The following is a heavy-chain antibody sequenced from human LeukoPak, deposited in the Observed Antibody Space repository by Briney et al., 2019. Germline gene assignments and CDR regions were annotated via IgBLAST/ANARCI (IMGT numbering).Heavy chain of an antibody. V-gene: IGHV4-28*01. CDR1: GYSISRRNW. D-gene: IGHD3-9*01. CDR3: AKKVDGHNWFDP. CDR2: IYHGGST. Sequence: DTLSLTCAVAGYSISRRNWWGWMRPPPGKEQEWIGYIYHGGSTYYNPSLKSRVTMSVDVSKNQFSLEVNSVTAADTAMYYCAKKVDGHNWFDPWGQGTLVTVSS. J-gene: IGHJ5*02.